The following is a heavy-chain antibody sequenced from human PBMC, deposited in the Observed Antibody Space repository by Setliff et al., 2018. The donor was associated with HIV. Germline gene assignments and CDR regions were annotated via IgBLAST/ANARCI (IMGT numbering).Heavy chain of an antibody. V-gene: IGHV4-38-2*02. CDR2: IYHRGTT. CDR1: GHSISSDYY. Sequence: SETLSLTCAVSGHSISSDYYWGWIRQPPGKGLEWIGSIYHRGTTYYNPSLKSPVTISGDTSKNQLSLRLRSVTAADTAVYYCARERYYDSSGYYPPYDAFDIWGQGTMVTVSS. J-gene: IGHJ3*02. CDR3: ARERYYDSSGYYPPYDAFDI. D-gene: IGHD3-22*01.